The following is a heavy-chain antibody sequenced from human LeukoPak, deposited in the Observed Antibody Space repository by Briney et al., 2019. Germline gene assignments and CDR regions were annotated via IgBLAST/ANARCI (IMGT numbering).Heavy chain of an antibody. J-gene: IGHJ4*02. D-gene: IGHD2-15*01. Sequence: GGSLRLSCAVSGFTVSGNYMSWVRQAPGKGLEWVSLIYSGGTTYYADSVKGRFTISRDNSKNTLHLQMNSLRAEDTAAYYCAKFAQRYCSGGSCHPFDYWGQGTLVTVSS. CDR3: AKFAQRYCSGGSCHPFDY. CDR1: GFTVSGNY. V-gene: IGHV3-53*01. CDR2: IYSGGTT.